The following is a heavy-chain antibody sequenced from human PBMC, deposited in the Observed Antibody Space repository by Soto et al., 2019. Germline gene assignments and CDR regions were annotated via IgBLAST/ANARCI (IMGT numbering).Heavy chain of an antibody. V-gene: IGHV4-31*03. CDR3: AGAPFGDSSGYYWLDI. D-gene: IGHD3-22*01. CDR1: GGSISSGGYY. Sequence: SETLSLTCTVSGGSISSGGYYWSWIRQHPGKGLEWIGYIYYSGSTYYNPSLKSRVTISVDTSKNQFSLKLSSVTAADRAVYYCAGAPFGDSSGYYWLDIWGKGKMVTVSS. J-gene: IGHJ3*02. CDR2: IYYSGST.